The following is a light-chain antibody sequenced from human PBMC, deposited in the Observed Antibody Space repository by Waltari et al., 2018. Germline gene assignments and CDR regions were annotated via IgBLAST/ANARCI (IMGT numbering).Light chain of an antibody. J-gene: IGKJ1*01. CDR3: QNHERLPAT. V-gene: IGKV3-20*01. Sequence: EIVLTQSPGTLSLSPGERATLSCRASQSISKYLVWYQQRPGHAPRLLIYAGSTRAAGIPDRFSGSGYGTDFTLTISRLEPEDFAMYYCQNHERLPATFGQGTKVEFK. CDR1: QSISKY. CDR2: AGS.